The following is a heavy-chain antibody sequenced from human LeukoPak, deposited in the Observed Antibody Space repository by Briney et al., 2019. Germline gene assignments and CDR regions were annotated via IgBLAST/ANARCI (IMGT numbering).Heavy chain of an antibody. Sequence: GESLKISCKASGYSYTSYWIGWVRQMPGKGLEWMGIIDPSDSETRYTPSFQGQVTISVDKSLTTADLQWNSLKASDTAMYYCARQTAMGRSGDYWGQGTLVTVSS. J-gene: IGHJ4*02. CDR1: GYSYTSYW. D-gene: IGHD5-18*01. V-gene: IGHV5-51*01. CDR2: IDPSDSET. CDR3: ARQTAMGRSGDY.